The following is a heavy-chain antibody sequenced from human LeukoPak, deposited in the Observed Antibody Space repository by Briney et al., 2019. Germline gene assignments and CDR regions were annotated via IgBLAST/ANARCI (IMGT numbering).Heavy chain of an antibody. CDR2: IKQDGSEK. CDR3: AREDDYDSSAAIDY. J-gene: IGHJ4*02. CDR1: GFTFSTYW. Sequence: GGSLRLSCAASGFTFSTYWMSWVRQAPGKGVEWVANIKQDGSEKHYVDSVKGRFTISRDNAKKLLYMQMNSLRAEDTAVYYCAREDDYDSSAAIDYWGQGTLVTVSS. V-gene: IGHV3-7*01. D-gene: IGHD3-22*01.